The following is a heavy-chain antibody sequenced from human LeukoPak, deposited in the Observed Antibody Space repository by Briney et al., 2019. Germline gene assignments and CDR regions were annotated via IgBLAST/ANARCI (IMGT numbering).Heavy chain of an antibody. Sequence: GGSLGLSCAASGFTFRNYVIHWVRQAPGKGLEWVAVTSSDLNVKLYADSVKGRFTISRDNSKNTLYLQMNSLRAEDTAEYYCAKDSNGWYQRGSNYFDYWGQGTLVTVSS. J-gene: IGHJ4*02. CDR1: GFTFRNYV. CDR2: TSSDLNVK. D-gene: IGHD6-19*01. CDR3: AKDSNGWYQRGSNYFDY. V-gene: IGHV3-30*18.